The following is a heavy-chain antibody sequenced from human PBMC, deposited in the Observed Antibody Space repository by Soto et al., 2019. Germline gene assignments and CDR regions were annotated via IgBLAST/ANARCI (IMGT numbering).Heavy chain of an antibody. V-gene: IGHV3-30*18. CDR3: AKVIQGYYYYMDV. Sequence: QVQLVESGGGVVQPGRSLRLSCAASGFTFSSYGMHWVRQAPGKGLEWVAVISYDGSNKYYADSVKGRFTISRDNSKNTLYLQMNSLRAEDTAVYYCAKVIQGYYYYMDVWCKGTTVTVSS. CDR2: ISYDGSNK. CDR1: GFTFSSYG. J-gene: IGHJ6*03.